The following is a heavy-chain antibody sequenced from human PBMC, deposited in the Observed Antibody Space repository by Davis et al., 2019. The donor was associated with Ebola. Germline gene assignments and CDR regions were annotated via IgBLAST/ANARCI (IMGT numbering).Heavy chain of an antibody. D-gene: IGHD1-14*01. CDR3: AAGRWALRGFGY. J-gene: IGHJ4*02. V-gene: IGHV1-69*13. CDR1: GGTFSSYA. CDR2: IIPIFGTA. Sequence: SVKVSCKASGGTFSSYAISWVRQAPGQGLEWMGGIIPIFGTANYAQKFQGRVTITADESTSTAYMELSSLRSEDTAVYYCAAGRWALRGFGYWGQGTLVTVSS.